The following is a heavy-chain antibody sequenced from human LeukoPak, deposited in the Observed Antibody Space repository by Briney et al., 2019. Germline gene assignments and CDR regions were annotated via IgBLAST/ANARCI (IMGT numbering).Heavy chain of an antibody. Sequence: GGSLRLSCAGSEFTFSSYSMNWVRQAPGKGLEWVSSISSSSSYIYYADSVKGRFTISRDNAKNSLYLQMNSLRAEDTAVYYCARAGYSSSWVDYWGQGTLVTVSS. CDR2: ISSSSSYI. V-gene: IGHV3-21*01. CDR3: ARAGYSSSWVDY. J-gene: IGHJ4*02. CDR1: EFTFSSYS. D-gene: IGHD6-13*01.